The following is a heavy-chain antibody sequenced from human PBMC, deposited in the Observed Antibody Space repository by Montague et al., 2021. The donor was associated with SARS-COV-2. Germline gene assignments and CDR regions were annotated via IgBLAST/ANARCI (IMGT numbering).Heavy chain of an antibody. V-gene: IGHV4-34*01. CDR1: GTSFSGYY. Sequence: SETLSLTCAVHGTSFSGYYWNWIRQPPGKGLEWIGEINHGGSTKHSPSLKSRLTISADTSKNQFSLKLTSVAAADTAVYYCARLRDGVVPSPILGVGPYYSYYCMVVWGRGTTVTVSS. CDR2: INHGGST. CDR3: ARLRDGVVPSPILGVGPYYSYYCMVV. J-gene: IGHJ6*03. D-gene: IGHD3-10*01.